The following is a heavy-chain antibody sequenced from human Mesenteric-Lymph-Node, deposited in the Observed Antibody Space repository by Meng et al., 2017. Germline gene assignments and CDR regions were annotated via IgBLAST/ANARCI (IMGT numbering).Heavy chain of an antibody. CDR2: IIPIFGTA. CDR3: ARDLAVIIAVAGIRYYYYGMDV. D-gene: IGHD6-19*01. J-gene: IGHJ6*02. V-gene: IGHV1-69*05. CDR1: GGTFSSYA. Sequence: SVKVSCKASGGTFSSYAISWVRQAPGQGLEWMGGIIPIFGTANYAQKFQGRVTMTRDTSTSTVYMELSSLRSEDTAVYYCARDLAVIIAVAGIRYYYYGMDVWGQGTTVTVSS.